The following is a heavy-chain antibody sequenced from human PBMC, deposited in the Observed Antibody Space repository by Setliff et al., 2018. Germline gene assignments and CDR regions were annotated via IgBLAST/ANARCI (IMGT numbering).Heavy chain of an antibody. V-gene: IGHV1-18*01. Sequence: GASVKVSCKASGYTFTSYGISWVRQAPGQGLEWMGWISAYNANTNYAQKLQGRVTMTTDTSPSTAYMELRSLRSDDTAVYYCARAPAYSSTPGSYAFDIWGQGTMVTVSS. J-gene: IGHJ3*02. CDR1: GYTFTSYG. CDR2: ISAYNANT. D-gene: IGHD6-13*01. CDR3: ARAPAYSSTPGSYAFDI.